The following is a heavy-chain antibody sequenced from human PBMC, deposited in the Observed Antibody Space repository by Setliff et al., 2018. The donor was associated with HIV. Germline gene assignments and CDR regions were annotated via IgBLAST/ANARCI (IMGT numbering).Heavy chain of an antibody. Sequence: GGSLRLSCAASGFLFSDYGFHWVRQAPGKGLEWVAVISYDGSYKYYADSVKGRFTISRDNSKNTLYVQMNSLRADDTAVYYCVRDLTTIVTRKVFDIWGQGTMVTV. J-gene: IGHJ3*02. CDR3: VRDLTTIVTRKVFDI. CDR2: ISYDGSYK. D-gene: IGHD4-4*01. CDR1: GFLFSDYG. V-gene: IGHV3-30*19.